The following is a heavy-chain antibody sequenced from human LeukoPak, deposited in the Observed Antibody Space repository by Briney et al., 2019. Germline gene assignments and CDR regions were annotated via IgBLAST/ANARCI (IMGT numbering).Heavy chain of an antibody. D-gene: IGHD6-25*01. CDR3: ARRAATLRY. Sequence: SETLSLTCAVYGGSFSGYYWSWIRQPPGKGLEWIGEINHSGSTNYNPSLRSRVTISVDTSKNQFSLKLSSVTAADTAVYYCARRAATLRYWGQGTLVTVSS. J-gene: IGHJ4*02. V-gene: IGHV4-34*01. CDR2: INHSGST. CDR1: GGSFSGYY.